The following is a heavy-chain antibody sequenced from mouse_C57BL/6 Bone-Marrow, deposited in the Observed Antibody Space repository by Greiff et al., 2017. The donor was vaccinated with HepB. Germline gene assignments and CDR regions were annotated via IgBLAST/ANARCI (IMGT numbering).Heavy chain of an antibody. V-gene: IGHV5-6*01. D-gene: IGHD3-1*01. CDR2: IISGGSYT. CDR1: GFTFSSYG. CDR3: ARHVPYSAYFDV. J-gene: IGHJ1*03. Sequence: EVQLEESGGDLVKPGGSLKLSCAASGFTFSSYGMSWVRQTPDKGLEWVATIISGGSYTYYPDSVKGQFTISKDNATNTLYLQMSSLKSEDTALYYCARHVPYSAYFDVWGTGTTVTVSS.